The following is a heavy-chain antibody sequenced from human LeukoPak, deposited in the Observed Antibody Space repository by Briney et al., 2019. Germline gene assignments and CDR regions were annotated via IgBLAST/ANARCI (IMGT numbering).Heavy chain of an antibody. D-gene: IGHD5-24*01. CDR3: AKDRDGYMGAFDY. J-gene: IGHJ4*02. Sequence: PGGSLRLSCAASGLTFSSYAMSWVRQAPGKGLEWVSAICGSGGSTNYADSVEGRFTISRDNSKNTLYLQMNSLRAEDTALYYCAKDRDGYMGAFDYWGQGTLVTVSS. V-gene: IGHV3-23*01. CDR2: ICGSGGST. CDR1: GLTFSSYA.